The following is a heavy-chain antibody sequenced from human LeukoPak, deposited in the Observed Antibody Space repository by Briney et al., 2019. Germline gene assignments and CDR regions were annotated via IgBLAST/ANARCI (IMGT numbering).Heavy chain of an antibody. V-gene: IGHV4-59*01. Sequence: SETLSLTCTVSGGSINSYYWSWIRQPPGKGLECIGYIHYTGSTNYNPSLKSRVTISVDTSKNQFSLKLSSVTAADTAVYYCARHSGGIVVVPAAMNFDYWGQGTLVTVSS. D-gene: IGHD2-2*01. J-gene: IGHJ4*02. CDR1: GGSINSYY. CDR3: ARHSGGIVVVPAAMNFDY. CDR2: IHYTGST.